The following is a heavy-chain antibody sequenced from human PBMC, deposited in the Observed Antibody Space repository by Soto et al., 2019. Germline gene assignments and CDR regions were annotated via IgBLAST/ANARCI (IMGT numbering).Heavy chain of an antibody. CDR1: GYTFTSYG. J-gene: IGHJ4*02. Sequence: QVQLVQSGAEVKKPGASVKVSCKASGYTFTSYGISWVRQAPGQGLEWMGWISAYNGNTNYAQKLQGRVTMTTDTSTSTAYMELRSLRSDDTAVYYCARHGYSGGSVSYLSFASFDYWGQGTLVTVSS. CDR2: ISAYNGNT. D-gene: IGHD3-10*01. CDR3: ARHGYSGGSVSYLSFASFDY. V-gene: IGHV1-18*04.